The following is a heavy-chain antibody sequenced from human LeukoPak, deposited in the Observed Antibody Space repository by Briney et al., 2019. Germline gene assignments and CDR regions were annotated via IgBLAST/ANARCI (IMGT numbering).Heavy chain of an antibody. J-gene: IGHJ4*02. CDR3: ARMSLFYDSSGYSL. Sequence: PGGSLRLSCAASGFTFSSYSMNWVRQAPGKGLEWVSSISSSSSYIYYADSVKGRFTISRDNAKNSLYLQMNSLRAEDTAVYYCARMSLFYDSSGYSLWGQGTLVTVSS. CDR2: ISSSSSYI. V-gene: IGHV3-21*01. D-gene: IGHD3-22*01. CDR1: GFTFSSYS.